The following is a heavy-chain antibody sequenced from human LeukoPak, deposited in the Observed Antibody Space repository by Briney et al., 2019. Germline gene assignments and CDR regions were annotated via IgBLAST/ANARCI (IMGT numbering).Heavy chain of an antibody. V-gene: IGHV3-30*02. CDR3: ANPLLGSSDY. J-gene: IGHJ4*02. D-gene: IGHD1-26*01. CDR2: IRYDGSNK. CDR1: GFTFSSYG. Sequence: GGSLRLSCAASGFTFSSYGMHWVRQAPGKGLEWVAVIRYDGSNKYYADSVKDRLTISRDNSKTTLYLQMNSLRAEDTAVYYCANPLLGSSDYWGQGTLVTVSS.